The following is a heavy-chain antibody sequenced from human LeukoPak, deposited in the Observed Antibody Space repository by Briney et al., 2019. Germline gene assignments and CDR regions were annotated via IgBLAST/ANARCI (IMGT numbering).Heavy chain of an antibody. V-gene: IGHV3-7*01. Sequence: GGSLRLPCAASGFTFGTYWMSWVRQAPGKGLEWVANIKQDGSQKYSVDSVKGRFTISRDNAKDSLYLQMNSLRAEDTAVYYCARGALERPVDYWGRGTLVTVSS. CDR1: GFTFGTYW. CDR3: ARGALERPVDY. J-gene: IGHJ4*02. CDR2: IKQDGSQK. D-gene: IGHD1-1*01.